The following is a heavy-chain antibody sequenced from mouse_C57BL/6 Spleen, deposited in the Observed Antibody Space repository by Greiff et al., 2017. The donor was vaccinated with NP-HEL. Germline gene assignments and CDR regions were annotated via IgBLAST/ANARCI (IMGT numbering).Heavy chain of an antibody. Sequence: QVQLQQPGAELVKPGASVKMSCKASGYTFTSYWITWVKQRPGQGLEWIGDIYPGSGSTNYNEKFKSKATLTVDTSSSTAYMQLSSLTSVDSAVYYCARSHYYGSSLYAMDYWGQGTSVTVSS. CDR2: IYPGSGST. J-gene: IGHJ4*01. D-gene: IGHD1-1*01. CDR3: ARSHYYGSSLYAMDY. V-gene: IGHV1-55*01. CDR1: GYTFTSYW.